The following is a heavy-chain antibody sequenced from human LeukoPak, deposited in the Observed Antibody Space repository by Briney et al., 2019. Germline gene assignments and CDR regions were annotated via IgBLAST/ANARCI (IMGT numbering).Heavy chain of an antibody. J-gene: IGHJ2*01. CDR1: GFTFSTYV. CDR3: AKSMTLQWRGFFDL. Sequence: GGSLRLSCAASGFTFSTYVMSWVRQAPGKGLEWASTISDSGANTYYADSVRGRFTISRDNSKNTLYLQKNSLRADDTAIYYCAKSMTLQWRGFFDLWGRGTHVTVSS. CDR2: ISDSGANT. V-gene: IGHV3-23*01. D-gene: IGHD6-19*01.